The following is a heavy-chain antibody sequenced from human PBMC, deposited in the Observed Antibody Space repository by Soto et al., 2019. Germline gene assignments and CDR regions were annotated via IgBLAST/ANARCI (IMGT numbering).Heavy chain of an antibody. D-gene: IGHD2-15*01. J-gene: IGHJ4*02. Sequence: GGSLRLSCAASGFTFSSYSMNWVRQAPGKGLEWVSSISSSSSYIYYADSVKGRFTISRDNAKNSLYLQMNSLRAEDTAVYYCACHPIGYCSGGSCYPLDYWGQGTLVTVSS. V-gene: IGHV3-21*01. CDR2: ISSSSSYI. CDR3: ACHPIGYCSGGSCYPLDY. CDR1: GFTFSSYS.